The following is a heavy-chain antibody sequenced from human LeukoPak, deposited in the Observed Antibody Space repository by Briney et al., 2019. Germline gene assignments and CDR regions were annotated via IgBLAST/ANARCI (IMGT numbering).Heavy chain of an antibody. J-gene: IGHJ4*02. CDR2: IIPILGIA. CDR3: ARELVATVILTYYFDY. CDR1: GGTFSSYA. D-gene: IGHD5-12*01. V-gene: IGHV1-69*04. Sequence: SVKVSCKASGGTFSSYAISWVRQAPGQGLEWMGRIIPILGIANYAQKFQGRVTITADKSTSTAYMELSSLRSEDTAVYYCARELVATVILTYYFDYWGQGTLVTVSS.